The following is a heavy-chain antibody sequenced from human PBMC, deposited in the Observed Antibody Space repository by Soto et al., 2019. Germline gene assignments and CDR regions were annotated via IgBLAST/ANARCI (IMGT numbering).Heavy chain of an antibody. Sequence: ASVKVSCKASGYTFTSYDSNWVRQATGQGLEWMGWMNPNSGNTGYAQKFQGRVTMTRNTSISTAYMELSSLRSEDTAVYYCARGFFFNIGRLWFGTGTPGDAFDIWGQGTMVT. D-gene: IGHD3-10*01. V-gene: IGHV1-8*01. J-gene: IGHJ3*02. CDR1: GYTFTSYD. CDR3: ARGFFFNIGRLWFGTGTPGDAFDI. CDR2: MNPNSGNT.